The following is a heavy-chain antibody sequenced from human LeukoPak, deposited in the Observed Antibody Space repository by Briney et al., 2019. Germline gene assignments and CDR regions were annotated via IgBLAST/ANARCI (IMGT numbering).Heavy chain of an antibody. Sequence: PSETLSLTCTVSGGSISSSSYYWVWIRQPPGKGLEWIGSIYYSGSTNYNPSLKSRVTMSVDTSKNQFSLKLSSVTAADTAVYYCARGGYCSGGSCYRAKYNWFDPWGQGTLVTVSS. V-gene: IGHV4-39*07. D-gene: IGHD2-15*01. J-gene: IGHJ5*02. CDR2: IYYSGST. CDR1: GGSISSSSYY. CDR3: ARGGYCSGGSCYRAKYNWFDP.